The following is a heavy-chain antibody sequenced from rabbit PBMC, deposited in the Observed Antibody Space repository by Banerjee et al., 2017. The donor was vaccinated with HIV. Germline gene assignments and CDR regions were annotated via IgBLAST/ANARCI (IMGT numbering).Heavy chain of an antibody. CDR3: ARDPTYTYGYAGYAYATYNL. Sequence: QEQLKETGGGLVQPGGSLTLSCKASGFDFSSYYMCWVRQAPGKGLELIACIYTSSGSTWYASWVNGRFTISRSTSLNTVDLKMTSLTAADTATYFCARDPTYTYGYAGYAYATYNLWGQGTLVTVS. V-gene: IGHV1S43*01. CDR1: GFDFSSYY. CDR2: IYTSSGST. J-gene: IGHJ4*01. D-gene: IGHD6-1*01.